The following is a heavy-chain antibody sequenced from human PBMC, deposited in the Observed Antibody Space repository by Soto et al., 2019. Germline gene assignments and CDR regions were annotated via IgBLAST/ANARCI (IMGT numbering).Heavy chain of an antibody. V-gene: IGHV4-59*12. Sequence: XETLSLPCNVSGGRITNYYWSWIRKTPGKGLEWIGYLYYTVSTNYNPSLKSRVHISIDTSKNEFYLNLTSVTAAETAIYYCARVIPRRYSNSAFDYCAQGSLGSVSS. CDR1: GGRITNYY. CDR3: ARVIPRRYSNSAFDY. D-gene: IGHD3-9*01. J-gene: IGHJ4*02. CDR2: LYYTVST.